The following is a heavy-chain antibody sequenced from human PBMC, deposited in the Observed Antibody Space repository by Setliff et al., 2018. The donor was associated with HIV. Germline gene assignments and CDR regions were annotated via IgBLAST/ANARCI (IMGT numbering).Heavy chain of an antibody. CDR2: VTISGDK. V-gene: IGHV3-21*06. D-gene: IGHD1-20*01. CDR1: GFTFSGSA. Sequence: PGGSLRLSCAASGFTFSGSAVHWVRQAPGKGLEWVSSVTISGDKYYADSLKGRFTVSRDNARNLVFLEMNGLRAEDTAVYYCARGRITGNEAHWGQGTLVTLSS. CDR3: ARGRITGNEAH. J-gene: IGHJ4*02.